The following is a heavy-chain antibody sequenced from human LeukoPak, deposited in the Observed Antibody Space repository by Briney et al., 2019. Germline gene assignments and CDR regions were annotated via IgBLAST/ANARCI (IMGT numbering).Heavy chain of an antibody. J-gene: IGHJ5*02. CDR3: ARDIRYFDWLSTNWFDP. V-gene: IGHV1-69*05. Sequence: GASVKVSCKASGGTFSSYAISWVRQAPGQGLEWMGRIIPIFSTANYAQKFQGRVTITTDESTSTAYMELSSLRSEDTAVYYCARDIRYFDWLSTNWFDPWGQEPWSPSPQ. CDR1: GGTFSSYA. D-gene: IGHD3-9*01. CDR2: IIPIFSTA.